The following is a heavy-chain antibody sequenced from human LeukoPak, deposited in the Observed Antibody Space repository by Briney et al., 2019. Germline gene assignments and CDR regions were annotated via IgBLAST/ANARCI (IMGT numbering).Heavy chain of an antibody. CDR1: GGSITSGDYY. CDR3: ARGAIRFLQWLSDFDY. CDR2: TYHSGNT. D-gene: IGHD3-3*01. V-gene: IGHV4-30-2*01. J-gene: IGHJ4*02. Sequence: SETLSLTCTVSGGSITSGDYYWSWIRQTPGEGLEWIGYTYHSGNTYYKPSLKNRVTISLDRSKNQFSLKLNSVTAADTAVYYCARGAIRFLQWLSDFDYWGQGTLVTVSS.